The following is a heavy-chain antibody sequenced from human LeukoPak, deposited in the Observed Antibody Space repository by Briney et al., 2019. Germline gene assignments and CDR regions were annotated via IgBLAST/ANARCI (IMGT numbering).Heavy chain of an antibody. Sequence: SETLSLTCAVYGGSFSGFSWSWIRQPPGKGLEWIGEINHSGSTNYNPSLKSRVTISVDTSKNQFSLKLSSVTAADTAVYYCARVIRVLWFGELFDYWGQGTLVTVSS. J-gene: IGHJ4*02. CDR1: GGSFSGFS. CDR2: INHSGST. CDR3: ARVIRVLWFGELFDY. V-gene: IGHV4-34*01. D-gene: IGHD3-10*01.